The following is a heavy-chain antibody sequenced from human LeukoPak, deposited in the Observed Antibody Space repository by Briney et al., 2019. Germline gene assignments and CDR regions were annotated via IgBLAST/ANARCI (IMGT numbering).Heavy chain of an antibody. CDR1: GGSFSGYY. V-gene: IGHV4-34*01. J-gene: IGHJ4*02. D-gene: IGHD1-26*01. CDR2: INHSGST. Sequence: SETLSLTCAVYGGSFSGYYWSWIRQPPGKGLEWIGEINHSGSTNYNPSLKSRVTISVDTSKNQFSLKLSSVTAADTAVYYCARGLIVGATSFDYWGQGTLVTVSS. CDR3: ARGLIVGATSFDY.